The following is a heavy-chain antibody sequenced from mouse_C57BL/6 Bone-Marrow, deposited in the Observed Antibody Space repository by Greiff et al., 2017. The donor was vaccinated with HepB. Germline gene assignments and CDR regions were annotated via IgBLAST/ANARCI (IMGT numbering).Heavy chain of an antibody. Sequence: QVQLKQPGAELVKPGASVKLSCKASGYTFTSYWMHWVKQRPGRGLEWIGRIDPNSGGTKYNEKFKSKATLTVDKPSSTAYMQLSSLTSEDSAVYYCARWGTTVVAHWYFDVWGTGTTVTVSS. J-gene: IGHJ1*03. D-gene: IGHD1-1*01. V-gene: IGHV1-72*01. CDR2: IDPNSGGT. CDR3: ARWGTTVVAHWYFDV. CDR1: GYTFTSYW.